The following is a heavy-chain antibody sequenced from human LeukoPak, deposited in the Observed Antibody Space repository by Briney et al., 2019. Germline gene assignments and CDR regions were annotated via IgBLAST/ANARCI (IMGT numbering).Heavy chain of an antibody. J-gene: IGHJ4*02. V-gene: IGHV1-46*01. CDR1: GYTFTSYY. CDR3: ARHVATMVRDSPNYFDY. Sequence: GASVKVSCKASGYTFTSYYMHWVRQAPGQGLEWMGIINPSGGSTSYAQKFQGRVTMTRDTSTSTVYMELSSLRSEDTAVYYCARHVATMVRDSPNYFDYWGQGTLVTVSS. CDR2: INPSGGST. D-gene: IGHD3-10*01.